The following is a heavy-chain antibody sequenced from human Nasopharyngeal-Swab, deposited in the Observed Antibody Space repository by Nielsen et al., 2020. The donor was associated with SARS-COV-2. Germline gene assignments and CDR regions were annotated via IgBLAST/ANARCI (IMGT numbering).Heavy chain of an antibody. V-gene: IGHV3-9*01. Sequence: SLKISCAASGFTFDDYAMHWVRQAPGKGLEWVSGISWNSGSIGYADSVKGRFTISRDNAENSLYLQMNSLRAEDTALYYCATLGGGYYYGMDVWGQGTTVTVSS. CDR2: ISWNSGSI. D-gene: IGHD2-15*01. J-gene: IGHJ6*02. CDR3: ATLGGGYYYGMDV. CDR1: GFTFDDYA.